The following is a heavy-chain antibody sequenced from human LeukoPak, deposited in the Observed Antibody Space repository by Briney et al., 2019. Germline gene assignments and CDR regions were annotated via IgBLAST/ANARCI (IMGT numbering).Heavy chain of an antibody. CDR2: INHSGST. J-gene: IGHJ4*02. Sequence: SETLSLTCAVYGGSFSGYYWSWIRQPPGKGLEWIGEINHSGSTNYNPSLMSRVTISVDTSKNQFSLKLSSVTAAGTAVYYCARGPIYGSFDYWGQGTLVTVSS. V-gene: IGHV4-34*01. CDR3: ARGPIYGSFDY. CDR1: GGSFSGYY. D-gene: IGHD3-10*01.